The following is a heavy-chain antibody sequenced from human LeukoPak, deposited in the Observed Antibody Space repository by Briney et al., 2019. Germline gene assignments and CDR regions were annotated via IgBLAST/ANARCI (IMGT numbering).Heavy chain of an antibody. CDR3: ARDYGDYYGMDV. J-gene: IGHJ6*02. Sequence: GGSLRLSCAASGFTFSSYAMTWVRQAPGKGLEWVSAISGSGGSTSYADSVKGRFTISRDNSKNTLYLQMSSLRAEDTAVYYCARDYGDYYGMDVWGQGTTVTVSS. CDR2: ISGSGGST. V-gene: IGHV3-23*01. CDR1: GFTFSSYA. D-gene: IGHD4-17*01.